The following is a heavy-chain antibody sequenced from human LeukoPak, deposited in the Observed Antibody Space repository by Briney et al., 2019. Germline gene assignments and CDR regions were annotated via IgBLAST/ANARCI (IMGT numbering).Heavy chain of an antibody. CDR3: ARRVPSRDESYYFDY. J-gene: IGHJ4*02. CDR1: GGSISSYY. V-gene: IGHV4-59*08. CDR2: IYYSGST. Sequence: SSETLSLTCTVSGGSISSYYWSWIRQPPGKGLEWIGYIYYSGSTNYNPSLKSRVTISVDTSKNQFSLKLSSVTAADTAVYYCARRVPSRDESYYFDYWGQGTLVTVSS. D-gene: IGHD5-24*01.